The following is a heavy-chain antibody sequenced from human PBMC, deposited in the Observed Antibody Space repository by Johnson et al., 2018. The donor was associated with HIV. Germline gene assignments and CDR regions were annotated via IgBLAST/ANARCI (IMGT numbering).Heavy chain of an antibody. J-gene: IGHJ3*02. D-gene: IGHD3-3*01. CDR2: INSCGSGT. CDR1: GFTFSNHW. CDR3: ARDREWNALDM. Sequence: VQLVESGGGLIQPGGSLRLSCVASGFTFSNHWLYWVRQAPGQGLVWVSRINSCGSGTWYADSVKGRFTISRDDARNTLYLQMNSLRAEDTAVYFCARDREWNALDMWGPGTKVTVSS. V-gene: IGHV3-74*01.